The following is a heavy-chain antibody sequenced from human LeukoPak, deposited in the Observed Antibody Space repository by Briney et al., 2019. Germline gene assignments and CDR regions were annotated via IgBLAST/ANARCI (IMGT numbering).Heavy chain of an antibody. J-gene: IGHJ6*04. CDR2: ISYDGSNK. CDR3: AREVAPAATFYYYGMDV. CDR1: GFTFSSYP. V-gene: IGHV3-30*04. D-gene: IGHD2-2*01. Sequence: GRSLRLSCAASGFTFSSYPMHWVRQAPGKGLEWVAIISYDGSNKYCADSVKGRFTISRDNSKNTLDLQMNSLRAEDTAVYYCAREVAPAATFYYYGMDVWGKGTTVTVSS.